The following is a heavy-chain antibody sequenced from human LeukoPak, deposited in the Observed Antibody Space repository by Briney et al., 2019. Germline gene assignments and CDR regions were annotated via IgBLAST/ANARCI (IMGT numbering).Heavy chain of an antibody. CDR2: VSAYNGNT. J-gene: IGHJ4*02. CDR1: GYTFTSYG. CDR3: ARVITLLGYCSGGSCRGGDDY. D-gene: IGHD2-15*01. Sequence: ASVKVSCKASGYTFTSYGISWVRQAPGQGLEWMGWVSAYNGNTNYAQKLQGRVTMTTDTSTSTAYMELRSLRSDDTAVYYCARVITLLGYCSGGSCRGGDDYWGQGTLVTVSS. V-gene: IGHV1-18*04.